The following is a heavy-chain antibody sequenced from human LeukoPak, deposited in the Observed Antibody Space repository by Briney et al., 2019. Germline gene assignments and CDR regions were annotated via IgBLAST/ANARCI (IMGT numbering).Heavy chain of an antibody. D-gene: IGHD2-15*01. V-gene: IGHV1-18*01. Sequence: AAVKVSCTASGYTFTTFGITWVRHAPRQRLEWVGWINTNNGNKNHAQNLKGRVTTTTATSTSIAYMERRSRTSDDAAVYYCARLGSDCGGGNCYWGQGTLVTVSS. CDR2: INTNNGNK. J-gene: IGHJ4*02. CDR3: ARLGSDCGGGNCY. CDR1: GYTFTTFG.